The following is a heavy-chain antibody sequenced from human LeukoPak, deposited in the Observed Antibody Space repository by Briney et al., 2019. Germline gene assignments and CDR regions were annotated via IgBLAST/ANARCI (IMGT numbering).Heavy chain of an antibody. D-gene: IGHD4-17*01. CDR3: ARGGNGAYQEFVY. J-gene: IGHJ4*02. CDR2: ISPSGGST. Sequence: GASVKVSCKASRFTFTNYYVHWVRQAPGQGLEWMGMISPSGGSTTYAQKFQGRLTMTRDTSTSTVYMQLSSLKSEDTAVYYCARGGNGAYQEFVYWGQGTLVTVSS. V-gene: IGHV1-46*01. CDR1: RFTFTNYY.